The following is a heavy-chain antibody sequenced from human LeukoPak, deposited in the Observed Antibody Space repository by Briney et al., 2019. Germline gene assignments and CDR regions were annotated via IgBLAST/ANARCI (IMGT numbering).Heavy chain of an antibody. CDR3: ARRGSSWSHFDY. CDR2: IVGDGSKA. Sequence: PGGSLRLSCAASGFTFSTYGMQWVRQAPGKGLEWVAVIVGDGSKAHCADSVRGRFTVSRDNSKNTLYLQMNSLRAEDTAVYYCARRGSSWSHFDYWGQGTLVTVSS. V-gene: IGHV3-33*05. CDR1: GFTFSTYG. D-gene: IGHD6-13*01. J-gene: IGHJ4*02.